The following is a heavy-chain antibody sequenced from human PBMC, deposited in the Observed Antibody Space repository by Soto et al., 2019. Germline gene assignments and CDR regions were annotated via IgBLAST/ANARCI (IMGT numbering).Heavy chain of an antibody. CDR3: ARGGSTVPQLPLNAFKI. CDR1: GYRYTSYW. V-gene: IGHV5-51*01. CDR2: INPADSET. J-gene: IGHJ3*02. Sequence: GAPVKMSCKGSGYRYTSYWIGWVRQRPGRGLEWMGIINPADSETSYSPSFQGQVTISADRSTSTAFLQWSSLKASHTATYYCARGGSTVPQLPLNAFKIWGEGTRGTLSS. D-gene: IGHD4-17*01.